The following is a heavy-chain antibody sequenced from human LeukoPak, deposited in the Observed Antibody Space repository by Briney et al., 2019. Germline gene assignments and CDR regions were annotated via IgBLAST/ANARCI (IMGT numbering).Heavy chain of an antibody. Sequence: PGGSLRLSCTASGFTFGDYAVSWFRQAPGKGLEWVANIKQDGSEKYYVDSVKGRFTISRDNAKNSLYLQMNSLRAEDTAVYYCAREGYDILTGSLAAIGYYFDYWGQGTLVTVSS. CDR2: IKQDGSEK. J-gene: IGHJ4*02. V-gene: IGHV3-7*01. CDR3: AREGYDILTGSLAAIGYYFDY. CDR1: GFTFGDYA. D-gene: IGHD3-9*01.